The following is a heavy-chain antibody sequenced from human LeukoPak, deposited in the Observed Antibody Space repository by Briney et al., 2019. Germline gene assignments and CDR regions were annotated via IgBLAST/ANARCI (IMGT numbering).Heavy chain of an antibody. CDR1: GFSFSSFA. Sequence: QAGGSLRLSCAASGFSFSSFAMTWVRQAPGKGLEWVSLIYSGGSTDYADSAKGRFTISRDNSKNTLYLQMNSLRAEDTAVYYCARGGDIVGTSRSAFDIWGQGTMVTVSS. V-gene: IGHV3-53*01. CDR3: ARGGDIVGTSRSAFDI. D-gene: IGHD1-26*01. CDR2: IYSGGST. J-gene: IGHJ3*02.